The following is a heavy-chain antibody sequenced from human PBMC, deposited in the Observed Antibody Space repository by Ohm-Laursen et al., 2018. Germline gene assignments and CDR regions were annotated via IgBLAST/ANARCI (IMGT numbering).Heavy chain of an antibody. CDR3: ARPPYSSSSEGY. J-gene: IGHJ4*02. V-gene: IGHV3-48*03. CDR2: ISSSGSTI. D-gene: IGHD6-6*01. Sequence: SLRLSCSASGFTFGDYAMNWVRQPPGKGLEWVSYISSSGSTIYHADSVKGRFTISRDNAKNSLYLQMNSLGAEDTAVYYCARPPYSSSSEGYWGQGTLVTVSS. CDR1: GFTFGDYA.